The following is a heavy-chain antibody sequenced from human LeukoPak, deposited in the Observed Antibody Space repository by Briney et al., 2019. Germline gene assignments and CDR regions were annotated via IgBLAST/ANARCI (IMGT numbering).Heavy chain of an antibody. CDR1: GYTFTGYY. CDR3: ARDESGYYYYGMDV. J-gene: IGHJ6*02. CDR2: IIPILGIA. D-gene: IGHD3-10*01. Sequence: SVKVSCKASGYTFTGYYMHWVRQAPGQGLEWMGRIIPILGIANYAQKFQGRVTITADKSTSTAYMELSSLRSEDTAVYYCARDESGYYYYGMDVWGQGTTVTVSS. V-gene: IGHV1-69*04.